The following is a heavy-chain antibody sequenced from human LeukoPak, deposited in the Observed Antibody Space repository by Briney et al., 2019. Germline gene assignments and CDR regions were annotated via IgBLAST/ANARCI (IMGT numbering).Heavy chain of an antibody. CDR1: GGTFSSYA. CDR3: ARGPYCSGGSCYGGYYFDY. Sequence: SVKVSCKASGGTFSSYAISWVRQAPGQGLEWMGRIIPILGIANYAQKFQGRVTITADKSTSTAYMDLSSLRSEDTAVYYCARGPYCSGGSCYGGYYFDYWGQGTLVTVSS. J-gene: IGHJ4*02. CDR2: IIPILGIA. D-gene: IGHD2-15*01. V-gene: IGHV1-69*04.